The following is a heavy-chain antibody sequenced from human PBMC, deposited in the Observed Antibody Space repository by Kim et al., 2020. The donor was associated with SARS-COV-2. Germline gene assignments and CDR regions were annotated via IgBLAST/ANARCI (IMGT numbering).Heavy chain of an antibody. Sequence: ASVKVSCKASGYTFTSYYMHWVRQAPGQGLEWMGIINPSGGSTSYAQKFQGRVTMTRDTSTSTVYMELSSLRSEDTAVYYCARGYYDFWSGYRNPTNNWFDPWGQGTLVTVSS. CDR2: INPSGGST. J-gene: IGHJ5*02. D-gene: IGHD3-3*01. CDR1: GYTFTSYY. V-gene: IGHV1-46*01. CDR3: ARGYYDFWSGYRNPTNNWFDP.